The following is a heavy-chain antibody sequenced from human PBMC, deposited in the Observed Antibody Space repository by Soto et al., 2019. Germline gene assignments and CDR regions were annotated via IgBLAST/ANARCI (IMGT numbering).Heavy chain of an antibody. V-gene: IGHV4-30-2*01. CDR3: ARGGGYSYGMDV. CDR1: GGSISSGGYS. CDR2: IYHSGST. Sequence: TLSLTCAVSGGSISSGGYSWSWIRQPPGKGLEWIGYIYHSGSTYYNPSLKSRVTISVDRSKNQFSLKLSSVTAADTAVYYCARGGGYSYGMDVWGQGTTVTVSS. J-gene: IGHJ6*02. D-gene: IGHD6-13*01.